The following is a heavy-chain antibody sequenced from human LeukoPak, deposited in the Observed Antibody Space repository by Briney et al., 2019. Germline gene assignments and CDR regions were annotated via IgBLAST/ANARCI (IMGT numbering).Heavy chain of an antibody. Sequence: QPGGSLRLSCAASGFTFSSYGMHWVRQAPGKGLEWVAVIWYDGSNKYYADSVKGRFTISRDNSKNTLYLQMNSLRAEDTAVYYCARDDSSGYYYEGLDYWGQGTLVTVSS. V-gene: IGHV3-33*01. CDR3: ARDDSSGYYYEGLDY. CDR1: GFTFSSYG. CDR2: IWYDGSNK. J-gene: IGHJ4*02. D-gene: IGHD3-22*01.